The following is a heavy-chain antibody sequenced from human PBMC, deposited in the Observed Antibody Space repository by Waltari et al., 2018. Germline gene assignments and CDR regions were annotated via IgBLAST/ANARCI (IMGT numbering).Heavy chain of an antibody. CDR2: IVVGSGNT. CDR1: GFTFTSSA. J-gene: IGHJ6*02. Sequence: QMQLVQSGPEVKKPGTSVKVSCKASGFTFTSSARQWVRQARGKRLEWIGWIVVGSGNTNSAQKFQERVTITRDMSTSTAYMALSSLRSEDTAVYYCAAGDGMDVWGQGTTVTVSS. CDR3: AAGDGMDV. V-gene: IGHV1-58*02.